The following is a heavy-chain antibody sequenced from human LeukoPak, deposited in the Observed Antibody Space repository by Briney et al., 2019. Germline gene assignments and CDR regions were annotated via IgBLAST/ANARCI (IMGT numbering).Heavy chain of an antibody. CDR2: ISGSGGST. CDR1: GFIFSNYA. Sequence: GGSLRLSCAASGFIFSNYAMSWVRQAPGKGLEWVSAISGSGGSTYYADSVKGRFTISGDNSKNTLYLQMNSLRAEDTAVYYCAKDGQWLVRGNNWFDPWGQGTRVTVSS. J-gene: IGHJ5*02. D-gene: IGHD6-19*01. CDR3: AKDGQWLVRGNNWFDP. V-gene: IGHV3-23*01.